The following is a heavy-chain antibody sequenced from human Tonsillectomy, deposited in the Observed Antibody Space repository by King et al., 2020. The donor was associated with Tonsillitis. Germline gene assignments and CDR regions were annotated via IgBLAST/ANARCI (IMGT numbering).Heavy chain of an antibody. J-gene: IGHJ4*02. CDR1: GYIFTGYY. CDR3: AGGRPNWRSGDY. V-gene: IGHV1-2*02. D-gene: IGHD7-27*01. Sequence: QVQLVQFGAEVKKPGASVKVSCQASGYIFTGYYIYWVRQAPGQGLEWMGWINPNSGGTNYVQKFQGRVTMTRDTSISTAYMELSRMRSDDTAVYYCAGGRPNWRSGDYWGQGTLVTVSS. CDR2: INPNSGGT.